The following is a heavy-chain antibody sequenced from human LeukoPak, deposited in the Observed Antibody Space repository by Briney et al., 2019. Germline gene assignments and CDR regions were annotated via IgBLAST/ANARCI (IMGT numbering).Heavy chain of an antibody. CDR2: ISNDGSNK. Sequence: GGSLRLSCAASGFTFSDYGMHWVRQAPGKGLEWVAVISNDGSNKYSADSVKGRFTISRDNSKNTLYLQMSSLRVEDTAVYYCVKVTGGYWYFDLWGRGTLVTVSS. CDR1: GFTFSDYG. V-gene: IGHV3-30*18. J-gene: IGHJ2*01. CDR3: VKVTGGYWYFDL. D-gene: IGHD3-16*01.